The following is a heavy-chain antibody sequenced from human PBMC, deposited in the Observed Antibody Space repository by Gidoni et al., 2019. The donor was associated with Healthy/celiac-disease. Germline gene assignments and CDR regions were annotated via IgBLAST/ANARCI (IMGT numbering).Heavy chain of an antibody. CDR2: IYYSGST. D-gene: IGHD3-3*01. CDR1: GGSISSSSYY. V-gene: IGHV4-39*01. CDR3: ARRSTYYDFWSGYSVNDAIDI. J-gene: IGHJ3*02. Sequence: QLQLQESGPGLVKPSETLSLTCTVSGGSISSSSYYWGWIRQPPGKGLEWIGSIYYSGSTYYNPSLKSRVTISVDTSKNQFSLKLSSVTAADTAVYYCARRSTYYDFWSGYSVNDAIDIWGQGTMVTVSS.